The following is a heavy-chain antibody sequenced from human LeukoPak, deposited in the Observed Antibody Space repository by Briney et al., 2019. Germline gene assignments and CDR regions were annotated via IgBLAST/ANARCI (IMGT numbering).Heavy chain of an antibody. D-gene: IGHD3-10*01. CDR1: GGSISSSSYY. Sequence: SETLSLTCTVSGGSISSSSYYWGWIRQPPGKGLEWIGSIYYSGSTYYNPSLKSRVTISVDTSKNQFSLKLSSVTAADTAVYYCARTYYYGSGSSRFDYWGRGTLVTVSS. CDR2: IYYSGST. J-gene: IGHJ4*02. V-gene: IGHV4-39*01. CDR3: ARTYYYGSGSSRFDY.